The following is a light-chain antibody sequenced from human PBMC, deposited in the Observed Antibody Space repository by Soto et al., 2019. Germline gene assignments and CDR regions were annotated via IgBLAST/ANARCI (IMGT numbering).Light chain of an antibody. CDR3: CSYAGSSTYV. CDR1: SSDVGNYNL. Sequence: QSALTQPASVSGSPGQSITISCSGTSSDVGNYNLVSWYQQYPGKAPKLIIYEGSKRPSEVSSRFSGSKSGNTASLTISGLQAEDEADYYCCSYAGSSTYVFRTGTKVTVL. J-gene: IGLJ1*01. CDR2: EGS. V-gene: IGLV2-23*01.